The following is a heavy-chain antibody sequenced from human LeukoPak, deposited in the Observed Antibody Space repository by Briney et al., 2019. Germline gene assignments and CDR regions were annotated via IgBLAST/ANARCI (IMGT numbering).Heavy chain of an antibody. CDR3: ARDSGTSMIAMPDYFDY. D-gene: IGHD3-22*01. J-gene: IGHJ4*02. Sequence: ASVKVSCKASGYTFTGYYMHWVRQAPGQGLEWMGIINPSGGSTSYAQKFQGRVTMTRDTSTSTVYMELSSLRSEDTAVYYCARDSGTSMIAMPDYFDYWGQGTLVTVSS. V-gene: IGHV1-46*01. CDR2: INPSGGST. CDR1: GYTFTGYY.